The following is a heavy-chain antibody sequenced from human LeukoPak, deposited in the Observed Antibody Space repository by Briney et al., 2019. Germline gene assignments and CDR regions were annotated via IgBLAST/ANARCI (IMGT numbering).Heavy chain of an antibody. CDR2: ITSDGSGA. J-gene: IGHJ3*02. D-gene: IGHD5-18*01. CDR1: GFTFINYW. Sequence: GGSLRLSCAASGFTFINYWMHWVRQAPGKGLVWVSRITSDGSGANYADSVKGRFTISRDNSKNTLYLQMNSLRAEDTAVYYCARARSSYGYGDAFDIWGQGTMVTVSS. V-gene: IGHV3-74*01. CDR3: ARARSSYGYGDAFDI.